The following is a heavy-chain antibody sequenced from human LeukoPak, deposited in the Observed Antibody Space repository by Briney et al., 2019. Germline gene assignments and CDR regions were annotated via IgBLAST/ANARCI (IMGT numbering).Heavy chain of an antibody. J-gene: IGHJ4*02. V-gene: IGHV3-48*01. CDR1: GFTFSTYS. D-gene: IGHD3-10*01. CDR2: IRSSDSNI. CDR3: ARGGVSYGYFDY. Sequence: PGGSLRLSCAASGFTFSTYSMYWVRQTPGKGLEWVSYIRSSDSNIHYAESVRGRFTISRDNAKESLYLQMNSLRAEDRAVYYCARGGVSYGYFDYWGQGTLVTVSS.